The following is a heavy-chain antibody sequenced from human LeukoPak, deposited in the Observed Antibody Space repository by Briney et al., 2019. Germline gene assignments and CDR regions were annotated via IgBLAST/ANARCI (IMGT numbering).Heavy chain of an antibody. CDR2: VNRDGSET. CDR3: ARNNGMDV. CDR1: GNYC. V-gene: IGHV3-7*03. Sequence: PGGSLRLSCAASGNYCMHWVRQVPGRGPEWVANVNRDGSETYYLDSVKGRFTISKDNAKNSLYLQMNSLRAEDTALYHCARNNGMDVWGQGTTVIVSS. J-gene: IGHJ6*02.